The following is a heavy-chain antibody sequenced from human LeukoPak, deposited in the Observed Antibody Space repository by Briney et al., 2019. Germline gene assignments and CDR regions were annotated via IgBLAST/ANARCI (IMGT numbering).Heavy chain of an antibody. J-gene: IGHJ3*02. V-gene: IGHV4-39*07. Sequence: SETLSLTCTVSGGSISISSYYWGWIRQPPGKGLEWIGSIYYCGSTYYNPSLKSRVTISVDTSKNQFSLKLSSVTAADTAVYYCARSYYYDSSGYPHDAFDIWGQGTMVTVAS. CDR2: IYYCGST. CDR1: GGSISISSYY. D-gene: IGHD3-22*01. CDR3: ARSYYYDSSGYPHDAFDI.